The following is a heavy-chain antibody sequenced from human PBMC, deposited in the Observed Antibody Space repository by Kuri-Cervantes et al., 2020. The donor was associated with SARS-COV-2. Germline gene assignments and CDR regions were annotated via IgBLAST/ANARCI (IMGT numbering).Heavy chain of an antibody. CDR2: ISGGST. Sequence: GGSLRLSCAASGFTVSSNEMSWVRQAPGKGLEWVSSISGGSTYYADSRKGRFTISRDNSKNTLHLQMNSLRAEDTAVYYCANQGAFGPTNMDVWGKGTTVTVSS. D-gene: IGHD3-16*01. V-gene: IGHV3-38-3*01. CDR3: ANQGAFGPTNMDV. CDR1: GFTVSSNE. J-gene: IGHJ6*03.